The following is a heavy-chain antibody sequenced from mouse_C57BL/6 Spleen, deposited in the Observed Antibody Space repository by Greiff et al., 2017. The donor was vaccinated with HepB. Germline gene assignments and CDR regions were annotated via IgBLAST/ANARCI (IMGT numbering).Heavy chain of an antibody. D-gene: IGHD2-4*01. CDR2: IHPNSGST. V-gene: IGHV1-64*01. Sequence: VQLQQSGAELVKPGASVKLSCKASGYTFTSYWMHWVKQRPGQGLEWIGMIHPNSGSTNYNEKFKSKATLTVDKSSSTAYMQLSSLTSEDSAVYYCAKEESNYDYDGGFAYWGQGTLVTVSA. CDR3: AKEESNYDYDGGFAY. CDR1: GYTFTSYW. J-gene: IGHJ3*01.